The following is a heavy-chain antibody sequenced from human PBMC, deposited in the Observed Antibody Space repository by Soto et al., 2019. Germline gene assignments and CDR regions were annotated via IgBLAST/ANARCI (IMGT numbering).Heavy chain of an antibody. CDR2: IIPILGIA. D-gene: IGHD3-22*01. CDR1: GGTFSSYT. Sequence: QVQLVQSGAEVKKPGSSVKVSCKASGGTFSSYTISWVRQAPGQGLEWMGRIIPILGIANYAQKFQGRVTITADKSTSTAYMELSSLRSEATAVYYCARWITYDSISLDDYCGQGTLVTVSS. J-gene: IGHJ4*02. V-gene: IGHV1-69*02. CDR3: ARWITYDSISLDDY.